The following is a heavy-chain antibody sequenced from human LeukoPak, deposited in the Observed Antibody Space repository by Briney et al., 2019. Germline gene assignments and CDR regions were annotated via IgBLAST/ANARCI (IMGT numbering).Heavy chain of an antibody. J-gene: IGHJ6*02. D-gene: IGHD6-19*01. CDR1: GGSISSGGYY. V-gene: IGHV4-30-2*01. Sequence: PSETLSLTCTVSGGSISSGGYYWSWIRQPQGKGLEWIGYIYHSGSTYYNPSLKSRVIISEDRSKNQFSLKLRSVTAADTAVYYCARGSSSGWYSYYYYGMDVWGQGTTVTVSS. CDR2: IYHSGST. CDR3: ARGSSSGWYSYYYYGMDV.